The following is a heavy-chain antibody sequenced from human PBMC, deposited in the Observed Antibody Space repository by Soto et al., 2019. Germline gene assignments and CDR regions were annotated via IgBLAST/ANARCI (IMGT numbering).Heavy chain of an antibody. V-gene: IGHV1-8*01. CDR3: ASERSVRFDP. CDR1: GYTCPSYD. J-gene: IGHJ5*02. CDR2: MNPNSGNT. D-gene: IGHD3-3*01. Sequence: QVQLVQSGAEVKKPGASVKVSCKASGYTCPSYDINWVRQATGQGLEWMGWMNPNSGNTGYAQKYQGRVTMTRTTSISTAYMELSSLRSEDTAVYYCASERSVRFDPWGQGTLVTVSS.